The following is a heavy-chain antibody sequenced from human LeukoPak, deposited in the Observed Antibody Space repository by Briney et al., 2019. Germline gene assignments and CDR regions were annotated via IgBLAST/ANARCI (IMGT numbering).Heavy chain of an antibody. CDR3: ARDAVIFGVVIPFY. V-gene: IGHV1-2*02. CDR2: INPNSGGT. Sequence: ASVKVSCKASGYTFTGYYMHWVRQAPGQGLEWMGWINPNSGGTNYAQKFQGRVTMTRDTSISTAYMELSRLRSDDTAVYYCARDAVIFGVVIPFYWGQGTLVTVSS. J-gene: IGHJ4*02. D-gene: IGHD3-3*01. CDR1: GYTFTGYY.